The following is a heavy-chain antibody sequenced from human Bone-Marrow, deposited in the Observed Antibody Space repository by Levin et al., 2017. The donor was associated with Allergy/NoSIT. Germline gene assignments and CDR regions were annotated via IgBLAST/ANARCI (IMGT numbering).Heavy chain of an antibody. CDR2: ITTDGSIT. V-gene: IGHV3-74*01. CDR1: GFTFNNYW. D-gene: IGHD3-10*01. Sequence: GESLKISCVASGFTFNNYWMHWVRQAPGKGLMWVSRITTDGSITNYADSVKGRFSISRDNAKNTLYLQMNSLTAEDTAVYYCARDRIYGSGSNDYWGQGTLVTVSS. J-gene: IGHJ4*02. CDR3: ARDRIYGSGSNDY.